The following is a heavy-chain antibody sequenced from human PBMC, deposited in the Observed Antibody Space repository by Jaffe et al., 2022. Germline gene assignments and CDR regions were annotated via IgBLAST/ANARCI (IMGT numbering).Heavy chain of an antibody. V-gene: IGHV3-74*01. CDR2: INSDGTTT. Sequence: EVQLVESGGDLVQPGGSLRLSCAASGFTFNNYWMHWVRQDPGKGLMWVSRINSDGTTTSSADSVKGRFTISRDNAKNTLYLQMNSLRAEDTGVYYCARGHSNFYGSENYYNTDSWGQGTLVTVSS. CDR3: ARGHSNFYGSENYYNTDS. CDR1: GFTFNNYW. D-gene: IGHD3-10*01. J-gene: IGHJ5*01.